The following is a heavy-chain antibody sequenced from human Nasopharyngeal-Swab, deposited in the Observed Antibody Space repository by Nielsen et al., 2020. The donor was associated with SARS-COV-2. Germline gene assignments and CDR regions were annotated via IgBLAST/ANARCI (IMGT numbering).Heavy chain of an antibody. CDR3: AKDLLGYCSSTSCGESDY. V-gene: IGHV3-23*01. CDR1: GFTFSSYA. CDR2: ISGSGGST. J-gene: IGHJ4*02. D-gene: IGHD2-2*01. Sequence: GESLKISCAASGFTFSSYAMSWVRQAPGKGLEWVSAISGSGGSTYYADSMKGRFTISRDNSKNTLYLQMNSLRAEDTAVYYCAKDLLGYCSSTSCGESDYWGQGTLVTVSS.